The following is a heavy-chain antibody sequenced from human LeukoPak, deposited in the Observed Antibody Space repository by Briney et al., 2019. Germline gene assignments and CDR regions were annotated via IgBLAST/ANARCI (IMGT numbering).Heavy chain of an antibody. CDR2: IFYSGST. V-gene: IGHV4-39*07. Sequence: SETLSLTCTVSSGSISTSNYYWGWVRQPPGKALEWIGNIFYSGSTYYSPSLKSRVTISLDTSMNQFSLKLSSVTAADTAMYYCARDGTVVVPATFDYWGQGTLVTVSS. D-gene: IGHD2-15*01. CDR1: SGSISTSNYY. J-gene: IGHJ4*02. CDR3: ARDGTVVVPATFDY.